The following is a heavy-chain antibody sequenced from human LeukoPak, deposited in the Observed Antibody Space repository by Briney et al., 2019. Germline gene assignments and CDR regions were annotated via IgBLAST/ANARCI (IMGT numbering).Heavy chain of an antibody. Sequence: GGSLRLSCAASGLTFSRSAMHWVRQAPGKGLEWVAVISYDGTNKYYKDSVKGRFTISRDSSKSTLYLQMNSLRAEDTAVYYCAKDMYCSSTSCYFYYYYGMDVWGRGTTVTVSS. CDR1: GLTFSRSA. CDR3: AKDMYCSSTSCYFYYYYGMDV. D-gene: IGHD2-2*01. J-gene: IGHJ6*02. V-gene: IGHV3-30*18. CDR2: ISYDGTNK.